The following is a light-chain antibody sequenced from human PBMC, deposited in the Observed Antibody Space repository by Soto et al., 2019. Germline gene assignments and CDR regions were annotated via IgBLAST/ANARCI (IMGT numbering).Light chain of an antibody. CDR3: QQYGGSPRT. V-gene: IGKV3-20*01. J-gene: IGKJ1*01. CDR2: GAS. Sequence: EIVLTQSPGNLSLSPGEGATLSCRAIQSISSNFLAWYQQKRGQAPRLLIHGASNRATGIPDRFSGSGSGTDFTLTITRLEPEDFAVYYCQQYGGSPRTFGQGTKVDIK. CDR1: QSISSNF.